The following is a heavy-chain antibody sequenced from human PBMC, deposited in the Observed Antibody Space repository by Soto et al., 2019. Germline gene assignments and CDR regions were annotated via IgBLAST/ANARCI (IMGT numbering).Heavy chain of an antibody. CDR2: IYYSGST. J-gene: IGHJ5*02. D-gene: IGHD6-13*01. CDR3: ARYPIPAAGGNWLAP. V-gene: IGHV4-59*01. Sequence: PSETLSLTCIVSGGFISNYYWSWIRQPPGKGLEWIGFIYYSGSTSYNPSLKSRVSISVDTSKNQFSLKVSSVTAADTAVYYCARYPIPAAGGNWLAPWGPGTLVTVSS. CDR1: GGFISNYY.